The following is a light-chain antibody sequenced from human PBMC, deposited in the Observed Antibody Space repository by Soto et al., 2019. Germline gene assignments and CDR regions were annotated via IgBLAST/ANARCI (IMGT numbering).Light chain of an antibody. V-gene: IGLV4-69*01. Sequence: QPVLTQSPSASASLGASVKLTCTLSSGHTNYAIAWHQQQPDKGPRYLMKLNSDGSHSKGDGIPDRFSGSTSGAERHLTISSLQSEDEADYYCQTWGTAIHDAVFGGGTKVTVL. CDR1: SGHTNYA. J-gene: IGLJ2*01. CDR2: LNSDGSH. CDR3: QTWGTAIHDAV.